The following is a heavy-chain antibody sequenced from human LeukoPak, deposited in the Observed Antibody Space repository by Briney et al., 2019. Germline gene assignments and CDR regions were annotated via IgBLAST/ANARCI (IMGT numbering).Heavy chain of an antibody. D-gene: IGHD3-10*01. CDR1: GFTFSSYA. V-gene: IGHV3-30*04. J-gene: IGHJ4*02. CDR2: ISYDGSNK. Sequence: PGRSLRLSCAASGFTFSSYAMHWVRQAPGKGLEWVAVISYDGSNKHYADSVKGRFTISRDNSKNTLYLQMNSLRAEDTAVYYCAKTMVRGVITPYYFDYWGQGTLVTVSS. CDR3: AKTMVRGVITPYYFDY.